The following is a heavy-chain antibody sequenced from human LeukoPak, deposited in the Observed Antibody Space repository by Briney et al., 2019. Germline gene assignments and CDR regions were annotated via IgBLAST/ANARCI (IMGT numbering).Heavy chain of an antibody. D-gene: IGHD6-19*01. J-gene: IGHJ4*02. V-gene: IGHV3-7*01. CDR2: IKQDGSEK. CDR1: EFTFRSYW. CDR3: ARDLGYSSGPNY. Sequence: PGGSLRLSCAASEFTFRSYWMRWVRQAPGKGLEWVANIKQDGSEKNYVDSVKGRFTISRDNAKNSLYLQMNSLRAEDTAVYYCARDLGYSSGPNYWGQGTRVTVSS.